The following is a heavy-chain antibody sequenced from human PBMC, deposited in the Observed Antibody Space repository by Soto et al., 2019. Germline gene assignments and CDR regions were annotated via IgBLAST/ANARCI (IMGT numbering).Heavy chain of an antibody. Sequence: QLQLQESGSGLVKPSQTLSLTCAVSGGSISSGGYSWSWIRQPPGKGLECIGYIYHSGSTYYNPSLKSRVTLSVDRSTNQFSLKLSSVTAADTAVYYCASRPSGSGFDPWGQGTLVTVSS. V-gene: IGHV4-30-2*01. J-gene: IGHJ5*02. CDR1: GGSISSGGYS. D-gene: IGHD1-26*01. CDR2: IYHSGST. CDR3: ASRPSGSGFDP.